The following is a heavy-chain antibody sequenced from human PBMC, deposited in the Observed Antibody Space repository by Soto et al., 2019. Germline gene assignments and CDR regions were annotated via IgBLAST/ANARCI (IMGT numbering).Heavy chain of an antibody. Sequence: PGESLKISCAASGFTFSSYGMHWVRQAPGKGLEWVAVISYDGSNKYYADSVKGRFTISRDNSKNTLHLQMNSLRAEDTAVYYCAKDLEDFADLYGMDVWGQGTTVTVSS. V-gene: IGHV3-30*18. CDR1: GFTFSSYG. D-gene: IGHD2-15*01. CDR2: ISYDGSNK. CDR3: AKDLEDFADLYGMDV. J-gene: IGHJ6*02.